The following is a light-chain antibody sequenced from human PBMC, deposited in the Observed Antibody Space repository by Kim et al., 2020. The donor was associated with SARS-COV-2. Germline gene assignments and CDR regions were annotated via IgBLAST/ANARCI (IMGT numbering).Light chain of an antibody. CDR3: QKYNSLPRT. V-gene: IGKV1-27*01. Sequence: DIQMTQSPSSLSASVGDRVTITCQASQDISKCLTWYQQKPGKVPKILIFGASTLQSGVPSRFSGSGSGTDFTLTISSLQPEDVATYYCQKYNSLPRTFGQGTKVDIK. CDR1: QDISKC. CDR2: GAS. J-gene: IGKJ1*01.